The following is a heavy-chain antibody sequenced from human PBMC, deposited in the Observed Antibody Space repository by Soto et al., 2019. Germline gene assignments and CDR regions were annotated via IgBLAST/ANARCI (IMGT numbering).Heavy chain of an antibody. D-gene: IGHD2-2*01. V-gene: IGHV1-18*04. CDR2: ISAYNGNT. CDR1: GYTFTRYG. J-gene: IGHJ5*02. Sequence: SSVKVSCKASGYTFTRYGISWVRQAPGQGLEWMGWISAYNGNTNYAQKFQGRVTMTTDTSTSTAYMELRSLRSDDTAVYYCARDIVVVPATIHFNWFDPWGQGTLVTVSS. CDR3: ARDIVVVPATIHFNWFDP.